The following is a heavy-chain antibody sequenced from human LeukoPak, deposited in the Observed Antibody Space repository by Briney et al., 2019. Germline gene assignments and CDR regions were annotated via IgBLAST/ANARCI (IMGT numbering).Heavy chain of an antibody. J-gene: IGHJ6*03. CDR1: GGSISSYY. CDR2: ISYSGST. Sequence: SETLSLTCTVSGGSISSYYWSWIRQPPGKGLEWIGYISYSGSTNYNPSPKSRVTTSVDTYKNQFSLQLSSVTAADTAVYYWARHAGSSGWYGREGYYYYYMDVWGKGTTVTVSS. V-gene: IGHV4-59*08. CDR3: ARHAGSSGWYGREGYYYYYMDV. D-gene: IGHD6-19*01.